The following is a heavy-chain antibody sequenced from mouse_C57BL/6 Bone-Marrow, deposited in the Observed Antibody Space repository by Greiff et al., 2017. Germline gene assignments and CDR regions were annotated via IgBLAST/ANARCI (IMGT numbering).Heavy chain of an antibody. D-gene: IGHD1-1*01. CDR1: GFNFSSYG. CDR3: AAYYGSSRAWFAY. J-gene: IGHJ3*01. Sequence: EVQRVQSGGDLVKPGASLKLSCAASGFNFSSYGMPWVRQTPDKRLEWVATISSGGSYTYYPDSVKGRFTITRDTSTNTLYLQMSSLKSEDTALYYCAAYYGSSRAWFAYWGQGTLVTVSA. V-gene: IGHV5-6*01. CDR2: ISSGGSYT.